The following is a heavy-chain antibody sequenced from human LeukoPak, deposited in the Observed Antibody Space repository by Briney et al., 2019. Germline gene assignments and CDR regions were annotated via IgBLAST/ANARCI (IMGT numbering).Heavy chain of an antibody. V-gene: IGHV3-33*01. D-gene: IGHD2-15*01. CDR2: IWYDGSNK. Sequence: GGSLRLSCAASGFTFSSYGMHWVRQAPGKGLEWVAVIWYDGSNKYYVDSVKGRFTISRDNSKNTLYLQMNSLRAEDTAVYYCARALGYCSGGSCYSGYFDYWGQGTLVTVSS. CDR1: GFTFSSYG. CDR3: ARALGYCSGGSCYSGYFDY. J-gene: IGHJ4*02.